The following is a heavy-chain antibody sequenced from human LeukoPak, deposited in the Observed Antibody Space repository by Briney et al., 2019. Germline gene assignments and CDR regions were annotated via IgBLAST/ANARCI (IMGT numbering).Heavy chain of an antibody. CDR3: ARGYSGIYYLDY. CDR1: GFTFSSYA. CDR2: ISYDGSSK. Sequence: GRSLRLSCAASGFTFSSYAMHWVRQAPGKGLEWVAVISYDGSSKYYADSVKGRFTTSRDNSKNTLYLQMNSLRAEDTAVYYCARGYSGIYYLDYWGQGTLVTVSS. J-gene: IGHJ4*02. D-gene: IGHD1-26*01. V-gene: IGHV3-30-3*01.